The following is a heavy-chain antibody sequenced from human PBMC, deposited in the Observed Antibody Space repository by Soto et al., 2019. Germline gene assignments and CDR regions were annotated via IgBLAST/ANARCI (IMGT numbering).Heavy chain of an antibody. D-gene: IGHD3-22*01. J-gene: IGHJ4*02. CDR3: ARSQYITMIPIDY. CDR1: GGSISSYY. CDR2: IYYSGST. Sequence: PSETLSLTCTVSGGSISSYYWSWIRQPPGKGLEWIGYIYYSGSTNYNPSLKSRVTISVDTSKNQFSLKLSSVTAADTAVYYCARSQYITMIPIDYWGQGTLVTVSS. V-gene: IGHV4-59*08.